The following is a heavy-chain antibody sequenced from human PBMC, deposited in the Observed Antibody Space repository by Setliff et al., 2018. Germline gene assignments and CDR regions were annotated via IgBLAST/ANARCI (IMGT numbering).Heavy chain of an antibody. CDR3: ARAPPNRYSGSYEYFYMDV. CDR1: GSSISSYY. CDR2: IYSSGRT. Sequence: ASETLSLPCTVSGSSISSYYWIWIRQPPGKGLEWIGYIYSSGRTNYNPSLKSRVTLSVDTSNNQFSLKVSSVTAADTAVYYCARAPPNRYSGSYEYFYMDVWGKGTTVTVSS. J-gene: IGHJ6*03. V-gene: IGHV4-4*08. D-gene: IGHD1-26*01.